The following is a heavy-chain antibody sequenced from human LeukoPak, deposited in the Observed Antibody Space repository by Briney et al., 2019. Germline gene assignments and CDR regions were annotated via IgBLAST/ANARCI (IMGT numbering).Heavy chain of an antibody. CDR2: IKQDGSEK. V-gene: IGHV3-7*01. CDR3: ASSGQTYSSSSRYCSGGSCLDY. CDR1: GFTFSSYE. Sequence: PGGSLRLSCAAPGFTFSSYEMNWVRQAPGKGLEWVANIKQDGSEKYYVDSVKGRFTISRDNAKNSLYLQMNSLRAEDTAVYYCASSGQTYSSSSRYCSGGSCLDYWGQGTLVTVSS. D-gene: IGHD2-15*01. J-gene: IGHJ4*02.